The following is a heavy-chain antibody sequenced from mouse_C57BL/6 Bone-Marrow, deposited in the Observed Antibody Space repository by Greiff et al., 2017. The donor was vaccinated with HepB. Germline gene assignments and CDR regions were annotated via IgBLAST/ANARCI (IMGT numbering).Heavy chain of an antibody. CDR1: GYAFSSSW. CDR2: IYPGDGDT. Sequence: QVQLKESGPELVKPGASVKISCKASGYAFSSSWMNWVKQRPGKGLEWIGRIYPGDGDTNYNGKFKGKATLTADKSSSTAYMQRSSLTSEDSAVYFCAREGVRGFAYWGQGTLVTVSA. CDR3: AREGVRGFAY. D-gene: IGHD5-1*01. J-gene: IGHJ3*01. V-gene: IGHV1-82*01.